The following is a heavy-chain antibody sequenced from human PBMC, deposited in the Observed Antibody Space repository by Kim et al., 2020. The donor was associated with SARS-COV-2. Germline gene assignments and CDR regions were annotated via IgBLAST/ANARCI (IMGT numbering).Heavy chain of an antibody. V-gene: IGHV3-23*01. Sequence: GGSTYYADSVKGRFTISRDNSKNTLYLQMNSLRAEDTAVYYCAKDRGGYYWGQGTLVTVSS. CDR2: GGST. D-gene: IGHD2-15*01. J-gene: IGHJ4*02. CDR3: AKDRGGYY.